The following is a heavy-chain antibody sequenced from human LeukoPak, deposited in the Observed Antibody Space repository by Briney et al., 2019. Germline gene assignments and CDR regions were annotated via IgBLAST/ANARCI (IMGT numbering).Heavy chain of an antibody. CDR2: FDPEDGET. J-gene: IGHJ6*03. CDR3: ATAALYYMDV. Sequence: ASVKVSCKASGYTFTGYYMHWVRQAPGQGLEWMGGFDPEDGETIYAQKFQGRVTMTEDTSTDTAYMELSSLRSEDTAVYYCATAALYYMDVWGKGTTVTVSS. V-gene: IGHV1-24*01. CDR1: GYTFTGYY.